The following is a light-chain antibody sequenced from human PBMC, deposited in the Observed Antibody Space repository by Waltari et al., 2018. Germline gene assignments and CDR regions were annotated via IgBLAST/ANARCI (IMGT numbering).Light chain of an antibody. J-gene: IGLJ3*02. CDR3: ATWDDSLSGWV. CDR2: RND. V-gene: IGLV1-47*01. CDR1: SSNIGSNY. Sequence: QSVLTQPPSASRTPGQRVTISCSGSSSNIGSNYVSWYQQLPGTAPKLLIYRNDQRPSGVPDRFSGSKSGTSASLAISGLRSEDEADYFCATWDDSLSGWVFGGGTKLTVL.